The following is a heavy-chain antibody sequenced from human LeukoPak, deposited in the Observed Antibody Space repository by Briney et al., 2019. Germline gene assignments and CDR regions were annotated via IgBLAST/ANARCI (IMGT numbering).Heavy chain of an antibody. CDR2: ISGSGSDI. CDR1: GFTFSDYY. V-gene: IGHV3-11*01. J-gene: IGHJ4*02. CDR3: SRGPRRLDY. Sequence: GGSLRLSCAASGFTFSDYYMSWIRQAPGKGLESLSYISGSGSDISYADSVNGRFTVSRDNAKKSLYLQMNSPRPEDTAMYYCSRGPRRLDYWGQGTLVTVSS.